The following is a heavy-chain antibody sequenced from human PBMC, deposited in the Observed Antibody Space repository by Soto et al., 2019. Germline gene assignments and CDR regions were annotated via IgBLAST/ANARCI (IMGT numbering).Heavy chain of an antibody. CDR1: GGSVSSGSYY. D-gene: IGHD3-22*01. V-gene: IGHV4-61*01. J-gene: IGHJ3*02. Sequence: QVQLQESGPGLVKPSETLSLTCTVSGGSVSSGSYYWSWIRQPPGKGLEWIGYIYYSGSTNYNPYLKSRVTISVDTSKNQFSLKLSSVTAADTAVYYCARLHPYYYDSSGYYWYAFDIWGQGTMVTVSS. CDR3: ARLHPYYYDSSGYYWYAFDI. CDR2: IYYSGST.